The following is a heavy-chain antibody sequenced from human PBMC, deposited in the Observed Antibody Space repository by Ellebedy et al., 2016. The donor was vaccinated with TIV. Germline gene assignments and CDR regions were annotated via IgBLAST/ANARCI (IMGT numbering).Heavy chain of an antibody. J-gene: IGHJ5*02. D-gene: IGHD6-13*01. V-gene: IGHV4-59*01. CDR1: GGSISSYY. CDR2: IYYSGST. Sequence: SETLSLTCTVSGGSISSYYWSWIRQPPGKGLEWIGYIYYSGSTNYNPSLKSRVTISVDTSKNQFSLKLSSVTAADTAVHYCARDKRDSSSWYYWFDPWGQGTLVTVSS. CDR3: ARDKRDSSSWYYWFDP.